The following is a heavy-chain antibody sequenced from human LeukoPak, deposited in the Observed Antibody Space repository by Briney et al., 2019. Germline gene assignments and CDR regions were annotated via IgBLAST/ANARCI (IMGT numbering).Heavy chain of an antibody. D-gene: IGHD2-2*02. CDR1: GFTFSNYW. J-gene: IGHJ4*02. Sequence: GGSLRLSCAASGFTFSNYWVHWVRQAPGKGLEWVSSISSSSSYIYYADSVKGRFTISRDNAKNSLYLQMNSLRAEDTAVYYCARGPEADCSSTSCYTELDYWGQGTLVTVSS. CDR2: ISSSSSYI. CDR3: ARGPEADCSSTSCYTELDY. V-gene: IGHV3-21*01.